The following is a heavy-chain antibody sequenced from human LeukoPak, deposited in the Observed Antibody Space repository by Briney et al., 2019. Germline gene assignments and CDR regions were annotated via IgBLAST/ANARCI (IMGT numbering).Heavy chain of an antibody. V-gene: IGHV4-4*07. CDR1: GGSISSYY. Sequence: PSETLSLTCTVSGGSISSYYWSWIRQPAGEGLEWIGRIYTGGSTNYNPSLKSRVTMSVDTSKNQFSLKLSSVTAADTAVYYCARGLPSGWSHWFDPWGQGTLVTVSS. CDR3: ARGLPSGWSHWFDP. CDR2: IYTGGST. J-gene: IGHJ5*02. D-gene: IGHD6-19*01.